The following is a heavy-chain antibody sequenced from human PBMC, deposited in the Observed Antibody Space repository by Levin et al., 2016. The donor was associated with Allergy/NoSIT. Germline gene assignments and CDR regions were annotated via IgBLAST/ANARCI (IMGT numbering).Heavy chain of an antibody. V-gene: IGHV1-18*01. CDR3: ARGYSGYDYYYYYYMDV. J-gene: IGHJ6*03. D-gene: IGHD5-12*01. CDR1: GYTFTSYG. CDR2: ISAYNGNT. Sequence: ASVKVSCKASGYTFTSYGISWVRQAPGQGLEWMGWISAYNGNTNYAQKLQGRVTMTTDTSTSTAYMELRSLRSDDTAVYYCARGYSGYDYYYYYYMDVWGKGTTVTVSS.